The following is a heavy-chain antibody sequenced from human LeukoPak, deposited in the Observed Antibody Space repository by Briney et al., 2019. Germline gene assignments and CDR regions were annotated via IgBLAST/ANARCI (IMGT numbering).Heavy chain of an antibody. D-gene: IGHD1-26*01. V-gene: IGHV4-39*01. CDR3: ARSIVGATLGVYYYYYGMDV. CDR2: IYYSGST. J-gene: IGHJ6*02. Sequence: SETLSLTCTVSGGSISSSSYYWGWIRQPPGKGLEWIGSIYYSGSTYYNPSLKSRVTISVDTSKNQFSLKLSSVTAADTAVYYCARSIVGATLGVYYYYYGMDVWGQGTTVTVSS. CDR1: GGSISSSSYY.